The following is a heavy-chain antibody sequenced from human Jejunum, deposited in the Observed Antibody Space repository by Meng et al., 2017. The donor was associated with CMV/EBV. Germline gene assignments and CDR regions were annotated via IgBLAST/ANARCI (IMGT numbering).Heavy chain of an antibody. CDR3: ARDHRGRPHDY. J-gene: IGHJ4*02. Sequence: EASGFNFSSYWMSWVRQAPGKGLEWVANIKQDGSEKYYVDSVKGRFTISRDNAKNSLYLQMNSLRAEDTAVYYCARDHRGRPHDYWGQGTLVTVSS. CDR2: IKQDGSEK. CDR1: GFNFSSYW. D-gene: IGHD1-14*01. V-gene: IGHV3-7*01.